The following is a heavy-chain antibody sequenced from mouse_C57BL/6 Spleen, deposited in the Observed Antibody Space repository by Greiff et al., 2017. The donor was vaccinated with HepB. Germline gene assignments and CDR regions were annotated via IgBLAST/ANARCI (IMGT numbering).Heavy chain of an antibody. Sequence: EVHLVESGGGLVKPGGSLKLSCAASGFTFSSYTMSWVRQTPEKRLEWVATSSGGGGNTYYPDSVKGRFTISRDNAKNTLYLQMSSLRSEDTALYYCARRYDYDGGMDYWGQGTSVTVSS. D-gene: IGHD2-4*01. CDR2: SSGGGGNT. CDR1: GFTFSSYT. V-gene: IGHV5-9*01. J-gene: IGHJ4*01. CDR3: ARRYDYDGGMDY.